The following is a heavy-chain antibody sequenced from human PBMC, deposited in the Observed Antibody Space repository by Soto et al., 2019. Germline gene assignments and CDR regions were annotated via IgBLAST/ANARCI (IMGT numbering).Heavy chain of an antibody. J-gene: IGHJ6*03. Sequence: ASVKVSCKASGFTFTSSAMQWVRQARGQRLEWIGWIVVGSGNTNYAQKFQERVTITRDMSTSTAYLELSSLRSEDTAVYYCAADLPTAVTTLLGYYYYMDVWGKGTTVTVSS. D-gene: IGHD4-17*01. CDR3: AADLPTAVTTLLGYYYYMDV. CDR1: GFTFTSSA. V-gene: IGHV1-58*02. CDR2: IVVGSGNT.